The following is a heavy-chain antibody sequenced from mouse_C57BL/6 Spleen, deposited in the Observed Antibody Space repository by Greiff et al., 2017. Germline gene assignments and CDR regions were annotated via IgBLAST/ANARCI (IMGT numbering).Heavy chain of an antibody. CDR3: ARSDYYDY. J-gene: IGHJ2*01. D-gene: IGHD1-1*01. CDR1: GYTFTSYW. V-gene: IGHV1-61*01. CDR2: IYPSDSET. Sequence: QVQLQQPGAELVRPGSSVKLSCKASGYTFTSYWMDWVKQRPGQGLEWIGNIYPSDSETHYNQKFKDKATLTVDKSSSTAYMQRSSLTSEDSAVYYCARSDYYDYWGQGTTLTVSS.